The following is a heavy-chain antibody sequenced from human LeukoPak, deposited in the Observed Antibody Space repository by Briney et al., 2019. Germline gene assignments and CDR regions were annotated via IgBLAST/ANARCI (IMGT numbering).Heavy chain of an antibody. CDR1: GFTFSSYA. CDR3: ARERVLLWFGELLGEGFDY. J-gene: IGHJ4*02. D-gene: IGHD3-10*01. CDR2: ISYDGSNK. Sequence: GGSLRLSCAASGFTFSSYAMHWVRQAPGKGLERVAVISYDGSNKYYADSVKGRFTISRDNSKNTLYLQMNSLRAEDTAVYYCARERVLLWFGELLGEGFDYWGQGTLVTVSS. V-gene: IGHV3-30*04.